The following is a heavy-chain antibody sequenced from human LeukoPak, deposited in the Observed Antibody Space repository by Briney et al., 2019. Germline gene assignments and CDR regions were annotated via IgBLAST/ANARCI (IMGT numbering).Heavy chain of an antibody. CDR2: SRNKANGYTT. Sequence: GGSLRLSCAASGFTVSSNYMSWVRQAPGKGLEWVGRSRNKANGYTTEFGASVKGRFSISRDDSKDSVYLHMNSLKTEDTAVYYCARSPASGVNVFDVWGQGTMVTVSS. CDR1: GFTVSSNY. V-gene: IGHV3-72*01. D-gene: IGHD1-26*01. CDR3: ARSPASGVNVFDV. J-gene: IGHJ3*01.